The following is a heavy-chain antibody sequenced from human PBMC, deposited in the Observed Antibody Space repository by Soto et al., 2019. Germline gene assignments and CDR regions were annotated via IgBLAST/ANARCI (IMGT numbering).Heavy chain of an antibody. J-gene: IGHJ4*02. D-gene: IGHD6-13*01. Sequence: ASVKVSCKASGGTFSSYAISWVRQAPGQGLEWMGGIIPIFGTANYAQKFQGRVTITADESTSTAYMGLSSLRSEDTAVYYCARDRGGVHEQLVLGYWGQGTLVTVSS. V-gene: IGHV1-69*13. CDR3: ARDRGGVHEQLVLGY. CDR1: GGTFSSYA. CDR2: IIPIFGTA.